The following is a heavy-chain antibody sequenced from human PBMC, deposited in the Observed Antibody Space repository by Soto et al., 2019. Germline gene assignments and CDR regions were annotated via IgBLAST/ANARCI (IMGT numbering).Heavy chain of an antibody. D-gene: IGHD6-13*01. J-gene: IGHJ4*02. CDR2: IDGDDDK. CDR3: ARSWGSIAAAGSAPLDY. V-gene: IGHV2-70*01. Sequence: SGPTLVNPTPPLTLTCTFSGLSLSTSGMCVSWIRQPPGKALEWLALIDGDDDKYYSTSLKTRLTISKDTSKTQRALTMTNIDPVDTATYYCARSWGSIAAAGSAPLDYLGQGTLVSV. CDR1: GLSLSTSGMC.